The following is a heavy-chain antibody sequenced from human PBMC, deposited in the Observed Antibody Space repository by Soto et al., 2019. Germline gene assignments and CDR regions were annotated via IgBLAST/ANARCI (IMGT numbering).Heavy chain of an antibody. Sequence: SETLSLTCTVSGGSISSGGYYWSWIRQHPGKGLEWIGYIYYSGSTYYNPSLKSRVTISVDTSKNQFSLKLSSVTAADTAVYYCARVYSGYDFFWPDWFDPWGQGTLVTVSS. CDR2: IYYSGST. J-gene: IGHJ5*02. D-gene: IGHD5-12*01. CDR3: ARVYSGYDFFWPDWFDP. CDR1: GGSISSGGYY. V-gene: IGHV4-31*03.